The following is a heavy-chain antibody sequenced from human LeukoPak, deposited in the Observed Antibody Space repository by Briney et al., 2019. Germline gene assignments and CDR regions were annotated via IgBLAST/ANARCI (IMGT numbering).Heavy chain of an antibody. CDR3: AREEDTGHYYYYGMDA. CDR2: IWYDGSNK. CDR1: GFTFSSYG. V-gene: IGHV3-33*01. D-gene: IGHD1-14*01. J-gene: IGHJ6*02. Sequence: GGSLRLSCAASGFTFSSYGMHWVRRAPGKGLEWVAVIWYDGSNKYYADSVKGRFTISRDNSKNTLYLQMNSLRAEDTAVYYCAREEDTGHYYYYGMDAWGQGTTVTVSS.